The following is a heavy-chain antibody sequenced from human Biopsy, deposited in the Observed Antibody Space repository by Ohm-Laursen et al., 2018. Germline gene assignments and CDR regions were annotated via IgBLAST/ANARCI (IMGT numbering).Heavy chain of an antibody. CDR1: RDSISNYY. CDR2: IYYTGST. CDR3: ARDSRGGHLNTTLITGKNLDS. J-gene: IGHJ4*02. D-gene: IGHD3-16*01. Sequence: GTLSLTYAVSRDSISNYYWTWIRQSPGKGLEWIGYIYYTGSTNYNPSVKSRVTISVDTSKNQFSLKLNSVTAADTAVYFCARDSRGGHLNTTLITGKNLDSWGQGILVTVSS. V-gene: IGHV4-59*01.